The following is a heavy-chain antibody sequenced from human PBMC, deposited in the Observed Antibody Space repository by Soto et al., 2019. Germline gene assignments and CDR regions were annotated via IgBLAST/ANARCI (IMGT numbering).Heavy chain of an antibody. CDR2: IYYTGGT. CDR1: GVTISGDY. D-gene: IGHD6-13*01. V-gene: IGHV4-59*01. CDR3: ASGTLSTIAAPDS. Sequence: SETLSLTCNVSGVTISGDYWNWIRHPPRKTLEWIGSIYYTGGTKYNPSLKSRVTMSVDTTKNHFSLKFNSLTAADTAVYYCASGTLSTIAAPDSWGQGTLVTVS. J-gene: IGHJ4*02.